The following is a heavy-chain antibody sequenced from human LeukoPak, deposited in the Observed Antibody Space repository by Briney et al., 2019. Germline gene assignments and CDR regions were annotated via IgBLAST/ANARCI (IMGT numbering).Heavy chain of an antibody. D-gene: IGHD6-13*01. CDR2: INHSGST. Sequence: PSETLSLTCAVYGGSFSGYYWSWIRQPPGKGLERIGEINHSGSTNYNPSLKSRVTISVDTSKNQFSLKLSSVTAADTAVYYCASFTGAAALFDYWGQGTLVTVSS. CDR1: GGSFSGYY. J-gene: IGHJ4*02. V-gene: IGHV4-34*01. CDR3: ASFTGAAALFDY.